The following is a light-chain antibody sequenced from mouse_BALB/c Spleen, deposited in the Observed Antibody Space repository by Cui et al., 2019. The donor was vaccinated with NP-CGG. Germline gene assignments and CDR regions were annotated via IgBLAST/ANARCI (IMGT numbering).Light chain of an antibody. V-gene: IGLV1*01. CDR2: DTN. CDR3: ALWYSNHWV. Sequence: QAVGTQESALTTSPGETVSLTCRSSTGAITTSNYANWVQEKPDHLFTGLIGDTNNRAPGVPARFSGSLIGDKAALTITGAQTEDEAIYFCALWYSNHWVFGGGTKLTVL. J-gene: IGLJ1*01. CDR1: TGAITTSNY.